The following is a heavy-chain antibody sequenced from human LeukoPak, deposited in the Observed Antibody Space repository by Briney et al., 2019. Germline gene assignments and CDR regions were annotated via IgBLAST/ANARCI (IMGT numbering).Heavy chain of an antibody. Sequence: SETLSLTCTVSGGSISGFSWSWIRQSPEKGLEWIGYLFQSGSTNYNPSLESRVTISVDTSKNQFSLKLSSVTAADTAVYYCAREGPAERWQLAAGYFDLWGRGTLVTVSS. CDR2: LFQSGST. CDR1: GGSISGFS. CDR3: AREGPAERWQLAAGYFDL. D-gene: IGHD4-23*01. V-gene: IGHV4-59*01. J-gene: IGHJ2*01.